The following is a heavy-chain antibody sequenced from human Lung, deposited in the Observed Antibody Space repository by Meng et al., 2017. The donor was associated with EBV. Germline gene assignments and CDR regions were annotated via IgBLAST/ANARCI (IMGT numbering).Heavy chain of an antibody. Sequence: QVQLVQSGAEVXXXXXSVKVSXXXSGFIFTSYAISWVRQAPGQGLQYMGWISSYNGNINYAQELQGRVTMTTDTSTSTAYMELRSLRFDDTAVYYCARFYCSSTSCPHVLFDYWGQGTLVTVSS. CDR2: ISSYNGNI. D-gene: IGHD2-2*01. CDR1: GFIFTSYA. J-gene: IGHJ4*02. CDR3: ARFYCSSTSCPHVLFDY. V-gene: IGHV1-18*01.